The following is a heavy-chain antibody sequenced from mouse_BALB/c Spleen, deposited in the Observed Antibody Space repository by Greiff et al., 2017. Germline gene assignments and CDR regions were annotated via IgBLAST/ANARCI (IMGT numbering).Heavy chain of an antibody. CDR1: GYSFTGYT. J-gene: IGHJ4*01. CDR2: INPYNGGT. V-gene: IGHV1-18*01. Sequence: VQLKQSGPELVKPGASMKISCKASGYSFTGYTMNWVKQSHGKNLEWIGLINPYNGGTSYNQKFKGKATLTVDKSSSTAYMELLSLTSEDSAVYYCARSGEVLRSPPAYYAMDYWGQGTSVTVSS. CDR3: ARSGEVLRSPPAYYAMDY. D-gene: IGHD1-1*01.